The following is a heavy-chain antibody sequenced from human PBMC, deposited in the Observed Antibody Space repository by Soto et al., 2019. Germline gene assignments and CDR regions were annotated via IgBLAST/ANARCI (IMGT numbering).Heavy chain of an antibody. CDR1: GGSVSSSSYY. J-gene: IGHJ4*02. Sequence: QLQLQESGPGLVKPSETLSLTCTVSGGSVSSSSYYWGWVRQPPGKGLEWIGSVYYSGSTYYNPSLEGQATIPVNKPKNQFSLKLLSFPAADTAVYYGGRREGLPTISYYFDYGGQGALVTVSS. CDR3: GRREGLPTISYYFDY. V-gene: IGHV4-39*01. CDR2: VYYSGST. D-gene: IGHD1-26*01.